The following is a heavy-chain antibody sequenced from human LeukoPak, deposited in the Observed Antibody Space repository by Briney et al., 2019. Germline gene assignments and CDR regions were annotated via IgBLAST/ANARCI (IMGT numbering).Heavy chain of an antibody. V-gene: IGHV3-30*02. CDR3: AKVPYCSSTSCYNWFDP. J-gene: IGHJ5*02. CDR2: IRYDGSNK. Sequence: GGSLRLSCAASGFTFSSYGMHWVRQAPGKGLEWVAFIRYDGSNKYYADSVKGRFTISRDNSKNTLYLQMNSPRAEDTAVYYCAKVPYCSSTSCYNWFDPWGQGTLVTVSS. CDR1: GFTFSSYG. D-gene: IGHD2-2*01.